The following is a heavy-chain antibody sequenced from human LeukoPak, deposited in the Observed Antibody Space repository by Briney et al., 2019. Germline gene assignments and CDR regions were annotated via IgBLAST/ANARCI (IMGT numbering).Heavy chain of an antibody. CDR3: AKDITMVRGVIAPFGY. CDR2: ISGDGGST. J-gene: IGHJ4*02. CDR1: GFTFDDYA. D-gene: IGHD3-10*01. Sequence: GGSLRLSCAASGFTFDDYAMHWVRQAPGKGLEWVSLISGDGGSTYYADSVKGRFTISRDNSKNSLYLQMNSLRTEDTALYYCAKDITMVRGVIAPFGYWGQGTLVPVSS. V-gene: IGHV3-43*02.